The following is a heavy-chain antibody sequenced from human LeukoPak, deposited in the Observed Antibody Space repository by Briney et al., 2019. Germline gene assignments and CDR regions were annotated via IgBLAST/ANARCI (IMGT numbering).Heavy chain of an antibody. D-gene: IGHD3-9*01. CDR1: GFTFDDYA. V-gene: IGHV3-9*01. CDR3: AKSPGYEPGSLYYFDY. CDR2: ISWNSGSI. Sequence: GRPLRLSCAASGFTFDDYAMHWVRQAPGRGLEWVSSISWNSGSIGYADSVKGRFTISRDNSKNSLYLQMSSLRGEDTALYYCAKSPGYEPGSLYYFDYWGQGTLVTVSS. J-gene: IGHJ4*02.